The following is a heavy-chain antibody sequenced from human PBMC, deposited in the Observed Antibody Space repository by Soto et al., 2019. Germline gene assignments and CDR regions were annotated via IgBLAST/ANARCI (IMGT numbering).Heavy chain of an antibody. Sequence: LRLSCAASGFTFDDYAMSWVRQAPGKGLEWVSGINWRGSATGYADSVRGRFTISRDNAKKSLYLEMNSLRAEDTAVYHCAREGAACCSKYAFDIWGPGPMVTVSS. CDR2: INWRGSAT. V-gene: IGHV3-20*01. CDR3: AREGAACCSKYAFDI. J-gene: IGHJ3*02. CDR1: GFTFDDYA. D-gene: IGHD1-26*01.